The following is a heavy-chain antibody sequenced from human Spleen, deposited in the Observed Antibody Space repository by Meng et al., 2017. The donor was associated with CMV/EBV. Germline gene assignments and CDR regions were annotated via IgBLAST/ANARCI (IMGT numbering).Heavy chain of an antibody. CDR2: INSDESST. D-gene: IGHD4-11*01. Sequence: GESLKISCEVSGFTFSSYWMHWVRQAPGKGLAWVSRINSDESSTDYADSVKGRFTISRDNAKNTLYLQMNSLRAEDTAVYFCARDSTVTIFDPWGQGTLVTVSS. CDR1: GFTFSSYW. CDR3: ARDSTVTIFDP. J-gene: IGHJ5*02. V-gene: IGHV3-74*01.